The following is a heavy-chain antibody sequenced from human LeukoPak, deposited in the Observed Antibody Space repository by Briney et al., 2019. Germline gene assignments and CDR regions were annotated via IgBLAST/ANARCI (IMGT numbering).Heavy chain of an antibody. CDR3: ARQNPPNTMYYVDY. CDR2: IYYSGIT. CDR1: GDSIRSSSYY. D-gene: IGHD5-24*01. Sequence: SETLSLTCTVSGDSIRSSSYYWGWIRQPPGKGLEWIGSIYYSGITYDNPSLKSRVTISVDTSKNQFSLKLSSVTAADTAVYYCARQNPPNTMYYVDYWGQGTLVTVSS. J-gene: IGHJ4*02. V-gene: IGHV4-39*01.